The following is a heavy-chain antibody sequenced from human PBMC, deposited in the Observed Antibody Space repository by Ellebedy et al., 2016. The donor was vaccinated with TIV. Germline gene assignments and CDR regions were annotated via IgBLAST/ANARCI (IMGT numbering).Heavy chain of an antibody. V-gene: IGHV4-39*01. CDR1: GGSISSSSYF. J-gene: IGHJ4*02. Sequence: MPSETLSLTCSVSGGSISSSSYFWGWIRQSPGKGLEWIGSIYESGSTYYNPSLKSRVTISVDTSKNQFSLKLSSVTAADTAVYYCARHTTVVTGGAFDYWGQGTLVTVSS. CDR3: ARHTTVVTGGAFDY. CDR2: IYESGST. D-gene: IGHD4-23*01.